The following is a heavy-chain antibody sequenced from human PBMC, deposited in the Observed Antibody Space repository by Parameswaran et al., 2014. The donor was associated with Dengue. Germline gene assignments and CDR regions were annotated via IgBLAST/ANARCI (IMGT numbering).Heavy chain of an antibody. CDR3: ARVNYSASGSYNY. D-gene: IGHD3-10*01. V-gene: IGHV1-2*02. CDR2: INPNSGFT. J-gene: IGHJ4*02. Sequence: WVRQAPGQGLEWMGWINPNSGFTNYARKFQGRVTMTRDTSISTAYMELSSLKSDDTAMYFCARVNYSASGSYNYWGQGTLVTVSS.